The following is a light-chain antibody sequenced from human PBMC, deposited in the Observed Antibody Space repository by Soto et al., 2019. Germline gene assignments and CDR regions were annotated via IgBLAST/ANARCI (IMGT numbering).Light chain of an antibody. CDR1: SSDIGDYNY. CDR2: EVT. V-gene: IGLV2-14*03. Sequence: QSVLTQPASVSGSRGQSITISCTGTSSDIGDYNYVSWYKQYPGKAPKLIIFEVTNRPAGISNRFSGSKSGNTASLTISGLQAEDEADYYCSSFTRGSMPCVFGSGTKLTVL. J-gene: IGLJ1*01. CDR3: SSFTRGSMPCV.